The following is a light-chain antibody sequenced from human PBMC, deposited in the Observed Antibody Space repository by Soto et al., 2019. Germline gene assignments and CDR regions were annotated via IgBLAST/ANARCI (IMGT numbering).Light chain of an antibody. CDR1: QSLLHADGKTY. V-gene: IGKV2D-29*01. CDR3: MQSMRVPFT. Sequence: EIVMTQTPLSVSVIPGQPASISCKSSQSLLHADGKTYLYWFVRKPGQPPQLLFYEVSNRFSGVPDRFSGSGSGTDFTLTISRVEAEDLGLYYCMQSMRVPFTFGQGTKLEIK. CDR2: EVS. J-gene: IGKJ2*01.